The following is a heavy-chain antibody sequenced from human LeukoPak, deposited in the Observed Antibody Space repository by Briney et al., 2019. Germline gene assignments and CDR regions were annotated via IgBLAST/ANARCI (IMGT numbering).Heavy chain of an antibody. CDR1: GFSFDDYS. Sequence: PGGSLRLSCVGSGFSFDDYSMNWVRQAPGKGLEWVSSITSRSGYLFYADSVEGRFTISRGNAKNSVYLQMNSLRAEDTAVYYCARDLDYYDSSGYLDYWGQGTLVTVSS. J-gene: IGHJ4*02. D-gene: IGHD3-22*01. CDR2: ITSRSGYL. CDR3: ARDLDYYDSSGYLDY. V-gene: IGHV3-21*01.